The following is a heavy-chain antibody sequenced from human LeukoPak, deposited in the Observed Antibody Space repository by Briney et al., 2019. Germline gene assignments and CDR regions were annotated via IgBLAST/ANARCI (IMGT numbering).Heavy chain of an antibody. CDR2: IYYSGST. D-gene: IGHD3-22*01. J-gene: IGHJ4*02. CDR3: ATDQSLPGIKGYDSSGYYS. Sequence: SETLSLTCTVSGGSISSSSYYWGWIRQPPGKGLEWIGSIYYSGSTYYNPSLKSRVTISVDTSKNQFSLKLSSVTAADTAVYYCATDQSLPGIKGYDSSGYYSWGQGTLVTVSS. V-gene: IGHV4-39*07. CDR1: GGSISSSSYY.